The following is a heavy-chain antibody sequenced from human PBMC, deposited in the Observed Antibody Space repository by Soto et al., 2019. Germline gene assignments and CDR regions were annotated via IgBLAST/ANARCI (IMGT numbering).Heavy chain of an antibody. CDR3: AKGMYYYDSSGYRLFDY. J-gene: IGHJ4*02. Sequence: WGSLRISCASSGFTFRNFAMNWVRQAPGKGLEWVSGISVSGGTTYYADSVRGRFTVSRDNSKNSVFLQMNSLRAEDTAVYFCAKGMYYYDSSGYRLFDYWGQGTLVTVSS. CDR1: GFTFRNFA. D-gene: IGHD3-22*01. CDR2: ISVSGGTT. V-gene: IGHV3-23*01.